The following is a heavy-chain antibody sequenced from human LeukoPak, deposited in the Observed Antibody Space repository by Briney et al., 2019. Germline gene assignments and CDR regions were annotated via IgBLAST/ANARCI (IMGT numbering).Heavy chain of an antibody. CDR3: ARVHRGYSYGRLDY. CDR1: GFTFSSYG. J-gene: IGHJ4*02. CDR2: MRYDGTNK. D-gene: IGHD5-18*01. Sequence: PGGSLRLSCAASGFTFSSYGMHWVRQAPGKGLEWVAVMRYDGTNKYYADSVKGRFSISRDNSKNTLYLQMNSLRAEDTAVYYCARVHRGYSYGRLDYWGQGTLVTVSS. V-gene: IGHV3-33*01.